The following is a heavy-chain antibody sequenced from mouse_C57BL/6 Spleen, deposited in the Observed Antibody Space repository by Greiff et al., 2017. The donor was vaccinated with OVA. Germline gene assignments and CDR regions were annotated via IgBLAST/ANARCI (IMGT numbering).Heavy chain of an antibody. J-gene: IGHJ1*03. CDR3: ARDLRGWYFDV. D-gene: IGHD1-1*01. V-gene: IGHV5-17*01. CDR2: ISSGSSTI. CDR1: GFTFSDYG. Sequence: EVKLVESGGGLVKPGGSLKLSCAASGFTFSDYGMHWVRQAPEKGLEWVAYISSGSSTIYYADTVKGRFTISRDNAKNTLFLQMTSLRSEDTAMYYCARDLRGWYFDVWGTGTTVTVSS.